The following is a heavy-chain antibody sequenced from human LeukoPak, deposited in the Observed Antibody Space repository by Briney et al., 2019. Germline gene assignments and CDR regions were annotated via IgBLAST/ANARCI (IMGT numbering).Heavy chain of an antibody. CDR3: ARAMRSGYDY. Sequence: GGSLRLSCAASGFTFSTYGMNWVRQAPGKGLEWVSYISDSSDAIYYPDSVRGRFTISRDNAKNSLYLQMNSLRDEDTAAYYCARAMRSGYDYWGQGTLVTVSS. D-gene: IGHD5-12*01. CDR2: ISDSSDAI. CDR1: GFTFSTYG. J-gene: IGHJ4*02. V-gene: IGHV3-48*02.